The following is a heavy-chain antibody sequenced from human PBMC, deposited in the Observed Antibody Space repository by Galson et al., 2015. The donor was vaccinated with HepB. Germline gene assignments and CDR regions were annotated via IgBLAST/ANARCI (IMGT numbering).Heavy chain of an antibody. Sequence: SLRLSCAASGFTFSNYAMSWVRQAPGKGLEWVSGISGSGGSTNYADSVKGRFTISRDNPKNTPYLQVNSLRVEDTAVYYCAKDSAMGYSYGSHWFDPWGQGTLVTVSS. CDR1: GFTFSNYA. J-gene: IGHJ5*02. V-gene: IGHV3-23*01. D-gene: IGHD5-18*01. CDR2: ISGSGGST. CDR3: AKDSAMGYSYGSHWFDP.